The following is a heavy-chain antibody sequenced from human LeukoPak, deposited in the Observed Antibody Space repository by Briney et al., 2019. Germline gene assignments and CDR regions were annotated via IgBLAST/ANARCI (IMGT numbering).Heavy chain of an antibody. CDR1: GDSFSTYY. CDR3: SRLVYDSRGYYFDY. Sequence: SETLSLTCTASGDSFSTYYWSWIRQPPGKGLEWIGYIRYSGGANYNPSLRSRGTISIDTSKNQFALKLSSVTAADTAVYHCSRLVYDSRGYYFDYWGQGTLVTVSS. J-gene: IGHJ4*02. D-gene: IGHD3-22*01. V-gene: IGHV4-59*08. CDR2: IRYSGGA.